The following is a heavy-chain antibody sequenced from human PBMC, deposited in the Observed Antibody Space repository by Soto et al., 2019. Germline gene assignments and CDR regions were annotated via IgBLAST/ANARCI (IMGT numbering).Heavy chain of an antibody. CDR1: GGSVISSFLY. V-gene: IGHV4-61*01. CDR2: IYYTGTT. Sequence: SETLSLTCTVSGGSVISSFLYFSCVRQPPWHRLELIGYIYYTGTTNYNPSLASRVAMSVDTSKKQFTLNLRSLTAADTAVYYCARGRSGRGSSWPYNWFDPWGQGTLVTVSS. CDR3: ARGRSGRGSSWPYNWFDP. J-gene: IGHJ5*02. D-gene: IGHD6-13*01.